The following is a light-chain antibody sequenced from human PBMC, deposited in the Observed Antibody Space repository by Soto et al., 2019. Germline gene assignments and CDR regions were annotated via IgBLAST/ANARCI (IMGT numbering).Light chain of an antibody. CDR1: QSVSSSY. V-gene: IGKV3-20*01. Sequence: EIVLTQSPDTLSLSPGERATLXXXXSQSVSSSYLAWYQQKPGQAPRLLIYGASSRATGIPDRFSGSGSGTDFTLTITRLEPEDFAVYYCQQYGSTPQTFGQGTKVDIK. CDR2: GAS. J-gene: IGKJ1*01. CDR3: QQYGSTPQT.